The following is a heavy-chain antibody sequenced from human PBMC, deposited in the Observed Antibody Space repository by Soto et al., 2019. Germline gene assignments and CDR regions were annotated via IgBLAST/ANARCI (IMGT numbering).Heavy chain of an antibody. CDR3: VRATYFSDSSGYTRCIDY. Sequence: PGGSLRLSCAVSGFTLSDHYIDWVRQAPGKGLEWVGRSRDKPQGYSTAYAASVKGRFTTSRDESKNSAYLQMNSLKTEDTAVYYCVRATYFSDSSGYTRCIDYWGQGTLVTAPQ. CDR2: SRDKPQGYST. CDR1: GFTLSDHY. D-gene: IGHD3-22*01. V-gene: IGHV3-72*01. J-gene: IGHJ4*02.